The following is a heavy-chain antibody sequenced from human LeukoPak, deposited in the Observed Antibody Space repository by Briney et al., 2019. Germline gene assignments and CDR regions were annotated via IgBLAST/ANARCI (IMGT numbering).Heavy chain of an antibody. J-gene: IGHJ3*02. CDR3: ARASVLRFLVDAFDI. Sequence: PGGSLRLSCAAYGFTFSSYSMNWVRQAPGKGLEWVSSISSSSSYIYYADSVKGRFTISRDNAKNSLYLQMNSLRAEDTAVYYCARASVLRFLVDAFDIWGQGTIVTVSS. CDR1: GFTFSSYS. D-gene: IGHD3-3*01. CDR2: ISSSSSYI. V-gene: IGHV3-21*01.